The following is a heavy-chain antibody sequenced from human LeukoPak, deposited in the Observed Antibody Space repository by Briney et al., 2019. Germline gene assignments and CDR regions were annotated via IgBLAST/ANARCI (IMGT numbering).Heavy chain of an antibody. D-gene: IGHD1-1*01. V-gene: IGHV3-48*01. CDR1: GFTFSSHS. J-gene: IGHJ6*03. CDR2: ISSSSSTI. Sequence: PGGSLRLSCAASGFTFSSHSMNWVRQAPGKGLEWVSYISSSSSTIYYADSVKDRFTISRDNAKNSLYLQMNTLRAEDTSGYYCAKAYKNRAMEVHMGVWGKGTTVTVSS. CDR3: AKAYKNRAMEVHMGV.